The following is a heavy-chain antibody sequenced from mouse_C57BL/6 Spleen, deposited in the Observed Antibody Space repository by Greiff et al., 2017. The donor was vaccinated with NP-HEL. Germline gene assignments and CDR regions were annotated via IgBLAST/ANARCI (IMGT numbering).Heavy chain of an antibody. CDR1: GYTFTSYW. D-gene: IGHD1-1*01. V-gene: IGHV1-61*01. CDR3: ARWGTTVEGLGEAMDY. J-gene: IGHJ4*01. CDR2: IYPSDSET. Sequence: VQLQQSGAELVRPGSSVKLSCKASGYTFTSYWMDWVKQRPGQGLEWIGNIYPSDSETHYNQKFKDKATLTVDKSSSTAYMQLSSLTSEDSAVYYCARWGTTVEGLGEAMDYWGQGTSVTVSS.